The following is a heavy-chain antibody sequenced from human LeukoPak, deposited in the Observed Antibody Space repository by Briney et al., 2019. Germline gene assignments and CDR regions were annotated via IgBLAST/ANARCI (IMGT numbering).Heavy chain of an antibody. CDR2: IYPGDSDT. V-gene: IGHV5-51*01. CDR1: GYSFTSYW. Sequence: GESLKISCKGSGYSFTSYWIGWVRQMPGRGLEWMGIIYPGDSDTRYSPSFQGQVTISADKSISTAYLQWSSLKASDTAMYYCARRYSSSWYGEDWFDPWGQGTLVTVSS. CDR3: ARRYSSSWYGEDWFDP. D-gene: IGHD6-13*01. J-gene: IGHJ5*02.